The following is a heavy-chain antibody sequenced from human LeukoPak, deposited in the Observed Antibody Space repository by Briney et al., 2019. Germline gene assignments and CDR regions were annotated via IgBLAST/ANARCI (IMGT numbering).Heavy chain of an antibody. CDR1: GFTFSSYS. CDR3: ARDSGCSSTSCYTGGDY. CDR2: ISSSSSYI. V-gene: IGHV3-21*01. D-gene: IGHD2-2*02. Sequence: GGSLRLSCAASGFTFSSYSMNWVRQAPGKGLEWVSSISSSSSYIYYADSVKVRFTISRDNAKNSLYLQMNSLRAEDTAVYYCARDSGCSSTSCYTGGDYWGQGTLVTVSS. J-gene: IGHJ4*02.